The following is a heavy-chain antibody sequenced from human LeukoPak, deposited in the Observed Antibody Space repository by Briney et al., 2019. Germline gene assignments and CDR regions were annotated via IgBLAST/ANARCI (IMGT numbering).Heavy chain of an antibody. CDR2: IYYSGST. CDR1: GGSISSSSYY. D-gene: IGHD2-15*01. CDR3: ARQGRSLNWFDP. J-gene: IGHJ5*02. V-gene: IGHV4-39*01. Sequence: SETLSLTCTVSGGSISSSSYYWGWIRQPPGKGLEWIGSIYYSGSTYYNPSLKSRVTISVDTSKNQFSLKLSSVTAADTAEYYCARQGRSLNWFDPWGQGTLVTVSS.